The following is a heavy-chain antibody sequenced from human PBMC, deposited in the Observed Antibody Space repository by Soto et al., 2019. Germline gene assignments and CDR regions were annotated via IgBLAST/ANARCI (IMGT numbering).Heavy chain of an antibody. V-gene: IGHV1-2*02. D-gene: IGHD3-22*01. J-gene: IGHJ4*02. CDR1: GYTFTGYY. CDR3: ARRTGDDDGSSGCSYYFEN. Sequence: GASVKVSCKASGYTFTGYYMHWVRQAPGQGLEWMGWINPNSGGTKSAQKFQGRVTMTRDTSISTAYMELSRLRSDDTAVYYCARRTGDDDGSSGCSYYFENWGQGTLVRVSS. CDR2: INPNSGGT.